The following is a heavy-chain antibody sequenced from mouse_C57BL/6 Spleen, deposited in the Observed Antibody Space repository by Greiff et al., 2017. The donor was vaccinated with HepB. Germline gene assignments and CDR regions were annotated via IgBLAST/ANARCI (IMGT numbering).Heavy chain of an antibody. D-gene: IGHD2-4*01. CDR3: ARDDSTPMDY. CDR1: GFTFSSYG. J-gene: IGHJ4*01. CDR2: ISSGGSYT. V-gene: IGHV5-6*01. Sequence: EVNLVESGGDLVKPGGSLKLSCAASGFTFSSYGMSWVRQTPDKRLEWVATISSGGSYTYYPDSVKGRFTISRDNAKNTLYLQMSSLKSEDTAMYYCARDDSTPMDYWGQGTSVTVSS.